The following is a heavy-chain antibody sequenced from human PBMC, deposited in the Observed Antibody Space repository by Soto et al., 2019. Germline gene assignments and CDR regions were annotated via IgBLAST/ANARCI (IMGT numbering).Heavy chain of an antibody. CDR2: FDPEDGET. CDR3: ASTVTATDYYFDY. D-gene: IGHD4-17*01. J-gene: IGHJ4*02. V-gene: IGHV1-24*01. CDR1: GYTLTDLS. Sequence: ASVKVSCKVSGYTLTDLSMHWVRQAPGKGLEWMGGFDPEDGETIYAQKFQGRVTMTEDTSTDTAYMELSSLRSEDTAVYYCASTVTATDYYFDYWGQGTLVTVSS.